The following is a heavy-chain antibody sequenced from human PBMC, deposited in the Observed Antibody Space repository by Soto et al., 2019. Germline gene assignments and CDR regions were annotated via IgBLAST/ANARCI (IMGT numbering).Heavy chain of an antibody. Sequence: QVQLVESGGGVVQPGRSLRLSCAASGFTFSSYAMHWVRQAPGKGLEWVAVISYDGSNKYYADSVKGRFTISRDNSKNTLYLQMNRLRAEDTAVYYGAREISVVLVAASYFDYWGQGTLVTVSS. CDR3: AREISVVLVAASYFDY. J-gene: IGHJ4*02. CDR1: GFTFSSYA. CDR2: ISYDGSNK. D-gene: IGHD2-15*01. V-gene: IGHV3-30-3*01.